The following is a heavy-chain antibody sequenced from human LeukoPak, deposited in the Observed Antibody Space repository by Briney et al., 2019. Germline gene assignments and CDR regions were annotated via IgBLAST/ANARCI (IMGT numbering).Heavy chain of an antibody. CDR3: ARVIAVAGTYYFDY. CDR1: GGSISSYY. J-gene: IGHJ4*02. CDR2: IYYSGST. Sequence: SETLSLTCTVSGGSISSYYWSWIRQPPGKGLEWIGYIYYSGSTNYNPSLKSRVTISVDTSKNQFSLKLGSVTAADTAVYYCARVIAVAGTYYFDYWGQGTLVTVSS. V-gene: IGHV4-59*01. D-gene: IGHD6-19*01.